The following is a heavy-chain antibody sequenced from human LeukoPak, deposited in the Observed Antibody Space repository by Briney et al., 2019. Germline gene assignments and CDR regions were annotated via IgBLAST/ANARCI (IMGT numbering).Heavy chain of an antibody. J-gene: IGHJ4*02. CDR3: ARAPERWLQATGGDY. CDR1: GFTFSSYS. D-gene: IGHD5-24*01. CDR2: ISYDGSNK. Sequence: GGSLRLSCAASGFTFSSYSMNWVRQAPGKGLEWVAVISYDGSNKYYADSVKGRFTISRDNSKNTLYLQMNSLRAEDTAVYYCARAPERWLQATGGDYWGQGTLVTVSS. V-gene: IGHV3-30*03.